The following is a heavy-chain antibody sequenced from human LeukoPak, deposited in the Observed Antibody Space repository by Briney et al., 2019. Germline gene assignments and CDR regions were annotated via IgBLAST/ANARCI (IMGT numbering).Heavy chain of an antibody. CDR1: GGSISSGSYY. V-gene: IGHV4-61*02. CDR2: IYTRGST. J-gene: IGHJ3*02. CDR3: AGYLGVGATSAFDI. D-gene: IGHD1-26*01. Sequence: SQTLSLTCTVSGGSISSGSYYWSWIRQPAGKGLEWIGRIYTRGSTNYNPSLKSRVTISIDTSKNQFSLKLSSVTAADTAVYYCAGYLGVGATSAFDIWGQGTMVTVSS.